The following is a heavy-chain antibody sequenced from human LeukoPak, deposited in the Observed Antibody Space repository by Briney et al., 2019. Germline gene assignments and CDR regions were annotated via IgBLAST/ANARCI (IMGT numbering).Heavy chain of an antibody. CDR1: GLALSSNS. J-gene: IGHJ4*02. V-gene: IGHV3-53*01. Sequence: GGSLRLSCAASGLALSSNSMRWVRQAPGKGLEWLSVIYSSGATFYADSVRGRFTISRDNSKNTVDLQMNSLRAEDTAVYYCARDRDTSGYIFDYWGRGTLVTVSS. CDR3: ARDRDTSGYIFDY. D-gene: IGHD3-22*01. CDR2: IYSSGAT.